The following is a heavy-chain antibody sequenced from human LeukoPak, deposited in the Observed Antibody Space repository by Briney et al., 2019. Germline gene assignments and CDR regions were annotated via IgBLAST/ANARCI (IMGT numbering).Heavy chain of an antibody. V-gene: IGHV4-39*07. CDR2: IYYSGST. CDR3: AREAAATDTYYYYYMDV. CDR1: GGSISSSSYY. D-gene: IGHD2-15*01. J-gene: IGHJ6*03. Sequence: TSETLSLTCTVSGGSISSSSYYWGWIRQPPGKGLEWIGSIYYSGSTYYNPSPKSRVTISVDTSKNQFSLKLSSVTAADTAVYYCAREAAATDTYYYYYMDVWGKGTTVTVSS.